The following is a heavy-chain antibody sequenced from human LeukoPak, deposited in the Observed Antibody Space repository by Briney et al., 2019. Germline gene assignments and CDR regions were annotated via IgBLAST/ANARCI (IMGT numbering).Heavy chain of an antibody. J-gene: IGHJ1*01. D-gene: IGHD2-15*01. CDR2: IYYSGST. CDR1: GGSISSSSYY. Sequence: SETLSLTCTVSGGSISSSSYYWGWIRQPPGKGLEWIGSIYYSGSTYYNPSPKSRVTISVDTSKNQFSLKLSSVTAADTAVYYCARHRSLGCSGGSCYSLYFQHWGQGTLVTVSS. V-gene: IGHV4-39*01. CDR3: ARHRSLGCSGGSCYSLYFQH.